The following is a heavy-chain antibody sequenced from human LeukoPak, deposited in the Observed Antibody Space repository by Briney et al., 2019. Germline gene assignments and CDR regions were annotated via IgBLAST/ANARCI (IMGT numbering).Heavy chain of an antibody. CDR1: GGSFSGYY. Sequence: SETLSLTCAVYGGSFSGYYWSWIRQPPGKGLEWIGEINHSGSTNYNPSLKSRVTISVDTSKNQFSLKLSSGTAADTAVYYCARYCSGGSCYSGYGMDVWGKGTTVTVSS. CDR2: INHSGST. CDR3: ARYCSGGSCYSGYGMDV. J-gene: IGHJ6*04. V-gene: IGHV4-34*01. D-gene: IGHD2-15*01.